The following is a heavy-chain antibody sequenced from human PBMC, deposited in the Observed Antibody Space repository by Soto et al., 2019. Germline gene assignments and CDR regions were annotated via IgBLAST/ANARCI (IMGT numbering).Heavy chain of an antibody. CDR2: IDNSGNT. CDR3: DRDLDGLHDDNSSPYPRDG. J-gene: IGHJ1*01. Sequence: ASETLSLTCTVSGASISSSRYKWGWIRQPPGKGLEWIGGIDNSGNTYYSPSLNSRVTISGDTSKNQLSLKLSSVTVADTAVYYCDRDLDGLHDDNSSPYPRDGWGQGPLVTVSS. V-gene: IGHV4-39*02. CDR1: GASISSSRYK. D-gene: IGHD3-22*01.